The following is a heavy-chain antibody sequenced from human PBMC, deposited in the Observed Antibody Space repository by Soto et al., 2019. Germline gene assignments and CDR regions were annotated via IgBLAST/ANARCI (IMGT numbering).Heavy chain of an antibody. D-gene: IGHD2-15*01. V-gene: IGHV3-73*01. CDR1: GFTFSGSA. CDR2: IRSKANSYAT. CDR3: TRLGYCSGGSCYPGDYYYYYMDV. J-gene: IGHJ6*03. Sequence: GGSLRLSCAASGFTFSGSAMHWVRQASGKGLEWVGRIRSKANSYATAYAASVKGRFTISRDDSKNTAYLQMNSLKTEDTAVYYCTRLGYCSGGSCYPGDYYYYYMDVWGKGTTVTVSS.